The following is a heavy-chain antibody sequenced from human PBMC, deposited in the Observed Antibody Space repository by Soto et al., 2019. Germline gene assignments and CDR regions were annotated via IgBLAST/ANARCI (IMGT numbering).Heavy chain of an antibody. J-gene: IGHJ3*02. Sequence: QVQLQQWGAGLLKPSETLSLTCAVYGGSFSGYYWSWIRQPPGKGLEWIGEINHSGSTNYNPSLTSRVPISVDTSKNQFSLKLSSVTAADTAVYCCARGGGTGLAIWGQGTMVTVSS. V-gene: IGHV4-34*01. D-gene: IGHD3-10*01. CDR3: ARGGGTGLAI. CDR1: GGSFSGYY. CDR2: INHSGST.